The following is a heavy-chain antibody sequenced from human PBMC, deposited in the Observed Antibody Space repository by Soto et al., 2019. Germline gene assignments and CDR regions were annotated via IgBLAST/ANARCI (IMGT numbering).Heavy chain of an antibody. Sequence: SETLSLTCAVYGGSFSGYYWSWIRQPPGKGLEWIGEINHSGSTNYNPSLKSRVTISVDTSKNQFSLKLSSVTAADTAVYYCARPDTGMDVWGKGTTVTVSS. V-gene: IGHV4-34*01. CDR3: ARPDTGMDV. J-gene: IGHJ6*03. D-gene: IGHD5-18*01. CDR2: INHSGST. CDR1: GGSFSGYY.